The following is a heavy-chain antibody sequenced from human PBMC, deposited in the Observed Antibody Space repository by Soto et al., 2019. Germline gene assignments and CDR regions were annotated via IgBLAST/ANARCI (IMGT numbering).Heavy chain of an antibody. V-gene: IGHV3-30*18. CDR2: ISYDGSNK. D-gene: IGHD3-3*01. CDR1: GFTFSSYG. Sequence: SLRLSCAASGFTFSSYGMHWVRQAPGKGLEWVAVISYDGSNKYYADSVKGRFTISRDNSKNTLYLQMNSLRAEDTAVYYCAKDGRSGLRFLEWPRYFDYWGQGTLVTVSS. CDR3: AKDGRSGLRFLEWPRYFDY. J-gene: IGHJ4*02.